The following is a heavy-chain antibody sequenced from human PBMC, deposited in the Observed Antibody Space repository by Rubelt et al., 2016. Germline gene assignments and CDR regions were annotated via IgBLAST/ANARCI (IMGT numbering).Heavy chain of an antibody. CDR2: THDSGET. V-gene: IGHV4-59*01. CDR1: GGSISSYY. D-gene: IGHD6-25*01. CDR3: ARGRSSATMAPYYFDY. J-gene: IGHJ4*02. Sequence: QVQLQESGPGLVKPSETLSLTCTVSGGSISSYYWSWIRQPPGKGLEWLAYTHDSGETKYNPSLKSRLIISVDTSKNQFSLKLSSVTAAYTAVYYCARGRSSATMAPYYFDYWGQGTLVTVSS.